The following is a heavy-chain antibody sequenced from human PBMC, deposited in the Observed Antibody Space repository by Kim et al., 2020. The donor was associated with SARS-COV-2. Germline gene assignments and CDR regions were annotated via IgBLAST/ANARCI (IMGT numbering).Heavy chain of an antibody. J-gene: IGHJ3*02. Sequence: AYAGSVKSRITLNPDTSKNQFSLQLNSVSPEDTAVYYCARDTPGQKAYDIWGQGTMVTVSS. CDR3: ARDTPGQKAYDI. V-gene: IGHV6-1*01.